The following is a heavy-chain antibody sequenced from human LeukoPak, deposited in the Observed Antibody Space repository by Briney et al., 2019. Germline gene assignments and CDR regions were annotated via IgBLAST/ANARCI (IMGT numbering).Heavy chain of an antibody. CDR2: IYYSGNT. CDR3: AKDLMRAAPGTIFGY. J-gene: IGHJ4*02. D-gene: IGHD6-13*01. Sequence: SETLSLTCTVSGGSITSSSYYWGWIRQPPGKGLEWIGNIYYSGNTYYNPSLKSRVTISVDTSKNQFSLKVSSVTAADTAVYYCAKDLMRAAPGTIFGYWGQGTLVTVSS. V-gene: IGHV4-39*07. CDR1: GGSITSSSYY.